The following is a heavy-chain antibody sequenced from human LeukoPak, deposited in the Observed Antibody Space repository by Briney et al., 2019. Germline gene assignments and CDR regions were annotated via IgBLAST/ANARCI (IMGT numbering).Heavy chain of an antibody. V-gene: IGHV3-23*01. Sequence: GGSLRLSCAASGFTFSSFGMSWVRQAPGKGLEWVSAISGSGVRTYYADSVKGRFTISRDNSKNTLYLQMNSLRADDTAAYYCATVPSTMDGYWGQGTLVTVSS. D-gene: IGHD4/OR15-4a*01. CDR3: ATVPSTMDGY. CDR2: ISGSGVRT. CDR1: GFTFSSFG. J-gene: IGHJ4*02.